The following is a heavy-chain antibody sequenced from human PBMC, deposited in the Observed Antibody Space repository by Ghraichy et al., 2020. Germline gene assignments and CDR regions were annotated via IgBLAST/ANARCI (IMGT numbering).Heavy chain of an antibody. Sequence: SVKVSCKASGGTFSSYAISWVRQAPGQGLEWMGGIIPIFGTTNYAQKFQGRFTITADESTSTAYMELSSLRSEDTAVYYCARTVLVSAPDYYYGMDVWGQGTTVTVSS. D-gene: IGHD2-2*01. J-gene: IGHJ6*02. CDR1: GGTFSSYA. CDR3: ARTVLVSAPDYYYGMDV. CDR2: IIPIFGTT. V-gene: IGHV1-69*13.